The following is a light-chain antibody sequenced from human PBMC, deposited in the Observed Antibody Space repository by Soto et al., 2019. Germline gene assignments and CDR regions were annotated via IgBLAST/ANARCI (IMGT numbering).Light chain of an antibody. CDR1: SSDVGGYKS. J-gene: IGLJ2*01. CDR2: EAN. V-gene: IGLV2-8*01. Sequence: QSALTQPPSASGSPGQSVTISCTGTSSDVGGYKSVSWYQQHPGKAPKLMIYEANKRPSGVPDRFSSSKSGNTASLTVSGLQAEDEADYYCSSYAGSNNWVFGGGTKLTAL. CDR3: SSYAGSNNWV.